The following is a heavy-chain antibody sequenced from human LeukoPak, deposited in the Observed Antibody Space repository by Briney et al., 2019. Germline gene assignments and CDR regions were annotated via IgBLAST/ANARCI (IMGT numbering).Heavy chain of an antibody. CDR2: IFKSGSV. V-gene: IGHV4-4*07. D-gene: IGHD6-13*01. CDR1: GGSISSYY. J-gene: IGHJ5*02. CDR3: ARGINSGDSRFFDP. Sequence: SETLSLTCTASGGSISSYYWSWIRQPDGKGLEWVGRIFKSGSVNYNPSLKSRVTMSVDTSKNQFSLNLTSVTAADTAVYFCARGINSGDSRFFDPWGQGTLLTVSS.